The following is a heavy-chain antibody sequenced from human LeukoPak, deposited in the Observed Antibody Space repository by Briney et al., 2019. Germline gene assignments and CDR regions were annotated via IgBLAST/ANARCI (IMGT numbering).Heavy chain of an antibody. V-gene: IGHV1-2*02. CDR1: GYTFTGYY. Sequence: ASVKVSCKASGYTFTGYYMHWVRHAPGQGLEWMGWINPNSGGTNYAQKFQGRVTMTTDTSTSTAYMKLRSLRSDDTAVYYCARRLSSSSPELYYYYGMDVWGQGTTVTVSS. CDR3: ARRLSSSSPELYYYYGMDV. CDR2: INPNSGGT. D-gene: IGHD6-6*01. J-gene: IGHJ6*02.